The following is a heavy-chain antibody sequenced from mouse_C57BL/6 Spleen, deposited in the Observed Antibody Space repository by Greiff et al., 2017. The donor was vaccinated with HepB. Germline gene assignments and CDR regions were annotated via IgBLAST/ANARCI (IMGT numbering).Heavy chain of an antibody. Sequence: EVQVVESGAELVRPGASVKLSCTASGFNIKDDYMHWVKQRPEQGLEWIGWIDPENGDTEYASKFQGKATITADTSSNTAYLQLSSLTSEDTAVYYCTRVRYPYAMDYWGQGTSVTVSS. CDR3: TRVRYPYAMDY. D-gene: IGHD2-12*01. CDR2: IDPENGDT. J-gene: IGHJ4*01. V-gene: IGHV14-4*01. CDR1: GFNIKDDY.